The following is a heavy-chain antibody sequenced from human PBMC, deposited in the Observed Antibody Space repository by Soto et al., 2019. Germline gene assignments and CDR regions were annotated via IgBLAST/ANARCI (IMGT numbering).Heavy chain of an antibody. Sequence: QVQLQQSGPGLVKPSQTLSLTCTISGDSVSSNDAAWTWIRQSPSRGLEWLGRTYYTSNWHCDYAVSVKRQRTITPDISRNQSSLHLHSVTPEDTALYFCARPKYNHSSDNYFDPWGQGTLVTVSS. CDR1: GDSVSSNDAA. CDR2: TYYTSNWHC. J-gene: IGHJ5*02. CDR3: ARPKYNHSSDNYFDP. D-gene: IGHD3-22*01. V-gene: IGHV6-1*01.